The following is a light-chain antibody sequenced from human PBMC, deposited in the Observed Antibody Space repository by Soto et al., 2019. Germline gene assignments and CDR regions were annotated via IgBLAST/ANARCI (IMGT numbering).Light chain of an antibody. Sequence: QAAPTPPASLSWYPGQSITISCIGTSIYIGAYNFVSWYQQHPGKAPKLMLYDVNIRPSGVSNRLSGSKSGNTASLTISGLQAEDEADYYCTSWTTSTTMIFGGGTKVTVL. CDR3: TSWTTSTTMI. CDR2: DVN. V-gene: IGLV2-14*03. CDR1: SIYIGAYNF. J-gene: IGLJ2*01.